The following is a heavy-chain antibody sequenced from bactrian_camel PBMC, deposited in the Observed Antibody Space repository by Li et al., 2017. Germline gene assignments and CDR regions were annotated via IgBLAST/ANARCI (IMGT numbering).Heavy chain of an antibody. D-gene: IGHD5*01. CDR1: GHRRDC. CDR2: IYEGPESP. V-gene: IGHV3S1*01. Sequence: HVQLVESGGGSVQAGGSLTLSCEASGHRRDCMGWLRQAPGKERAGVAAIYEGPESPSYADSVKGRFTISKDNTKNTMDQQMNSLKTEDSAAYYCAAHTNMGWAKGYWGQGTQVTVS. CDR3: AAHTNMGWAKGY. J-gene: IGHJ4*01.